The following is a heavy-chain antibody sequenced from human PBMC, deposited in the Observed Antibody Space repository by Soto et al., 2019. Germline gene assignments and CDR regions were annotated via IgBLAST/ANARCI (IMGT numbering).Heavy chain of an antibody. V-gene: IGHV3-30-3*01. CDR1: GFTFSSYA. J-gene: IGHJ6*02. CDR2: ISYDGSNK. D-gene: IGHD3-3*01. Sequence: AGGSLRLSCAASGFTFSSYAMHWVRQAPGKGLEWVAVISYDGSNKYYADSVKGRFTISRDNSKNTLYLQMNSLRAEDTAVYYCARAAWFLEWLSPEDVWGQGTTVTVSS. CDR3: ARAAWFLEWLSPEDV.